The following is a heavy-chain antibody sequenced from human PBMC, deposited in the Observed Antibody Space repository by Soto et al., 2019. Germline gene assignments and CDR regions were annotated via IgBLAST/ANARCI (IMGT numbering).Heavy chain of an antibody. Sequence: ASVKVSCKASGYTFTGYYMHWVRQAPGQGLEWMGWINPNSGGTNYAQKFQGWVTMTRDTSISTAYMELSRLRSDDTAVYYCARGLLQLERRGDWFDPWGQGTLVTVSS. CDR1: GYTFTGYY. J-gene: IGHJ5*02. CDR2: INPNSGGT. CDR3: ARGLLQLERRGDWFDP. V-gene: IGHV1-2*04. D-gene: IGHD1-1*01.